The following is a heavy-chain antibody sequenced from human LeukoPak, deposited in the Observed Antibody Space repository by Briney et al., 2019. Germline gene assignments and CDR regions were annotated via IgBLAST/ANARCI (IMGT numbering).Heavy chain of an antibody. CDR1: GGSLSSYY. J-gene: IGHJ4*02. Sequence: SETLSLTCSVSGGSLSSYYWSWIWPPAAKGLEGIWRSYTSGSANYNPSLTSRGTMSLDTCQNQNSLELSSVSAPGTAVYYCARVAAYGYFDYWGQGTLVTVSS. D-gene: IGHD3-16*01. CDR2: SYTSGSA. V-gene: IGHV4-4*07. CDR3: ARVAAYGYFDY.